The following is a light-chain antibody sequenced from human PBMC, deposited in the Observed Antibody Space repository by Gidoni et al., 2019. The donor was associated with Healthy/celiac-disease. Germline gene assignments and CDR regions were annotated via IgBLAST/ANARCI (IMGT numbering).Light chain of an antibody. V-gene: IGLV2-23*01. Sequence: QSALTQPASEAGSPGQAITISCTGTSSDVGSYNLVSWYQQPPGKAPKLMIYQGSKRPSGVSNSFSGSKSGNTASLTISGLQAEDEADYYCCSYAGSSTPYVFGTGTKVTVL. CDR2: QGS. CDR1: SSDVGSYNL. J-gene: IGLJ1*01. CDR3: CSYAGSSTPYV.